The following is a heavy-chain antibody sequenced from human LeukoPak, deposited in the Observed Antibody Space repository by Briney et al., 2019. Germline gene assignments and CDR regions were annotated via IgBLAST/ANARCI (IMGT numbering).Heavy chain of an antibody. J-gene: IGHJ3*02. CDR1: GFIFSSHG. CDR2: IWYDGSNK. Sequence: PGGSLRLSCVASGFIFSSHGTHWVRQAPGKGLEWVAVIWYDGSNKYYADSVKGRFTISRDNSKNTLYLQMNSLRADDTAVYYCARDRYSSGWADAFDIWGQGTMVTVSS. D-gene: IGHD6-19*01. V-gene: IGHV3-33*01. CDR3: ARDRYSSGWADAFDI.